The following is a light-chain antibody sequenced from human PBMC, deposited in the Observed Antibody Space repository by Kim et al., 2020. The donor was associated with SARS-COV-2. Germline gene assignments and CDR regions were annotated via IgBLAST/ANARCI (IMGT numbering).Light chain of an antibody. CDR2: IAS. V-gene: IGKV1-33*01. CDR1: QDISNQ. CDR3: HQYDSLPLT. Sequence: DIQMTQSPSSLSASVGDRVTITCQASQDISNQLNWYQHKPGRAPKLLIYIASNLETGVPSRFSGSGSGTDFTFTISSLQSEDIATYYCHQYDSLPLTFGGGTKVEI. J-gene: IGKJ4*01.